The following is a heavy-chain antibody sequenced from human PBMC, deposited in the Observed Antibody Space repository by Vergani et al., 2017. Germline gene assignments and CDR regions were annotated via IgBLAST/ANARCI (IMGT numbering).Heavy chain of an antibody. V-gene: IGHV3-9*01. D-gene: IGHD3-3*01. CDR3: AKDHYDFWSGYPNLSPFDL. J-gene: IGHJ2*01. CDR1: GFTFDDYA. CDR2: ISWNSGSI. Sequence: VQLVESGGGLVKPGGSLRLSCAASGFTFDDYAKHWVRQAPGKGLEWVSGISWNSGSIGYADSVKGRFTISRDNAKNSLYLQMNSLRAEDTALYYCAKDHYDFWSGYPNLSPFDLWGRGTLVTVSS.